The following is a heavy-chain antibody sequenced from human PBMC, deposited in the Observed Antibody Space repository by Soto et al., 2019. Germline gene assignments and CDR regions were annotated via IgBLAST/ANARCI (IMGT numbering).Heavy chain of an antibody. CDR1: GFTFATYG. V-gene: IGHV3-23*01. J-gene: IGHJ5*02. CDR2: ISGSGGDT. Sequence: PGGSLRLSCAASGFTFATYGMSWVRQAPGQGLEWVSGISGSGGDTYYADSVKGRFTISRDNSKNTLNLQMNSLRAEDTAIYYCAKGQRDYARQRFDPWGQGTQVTVSS. D-gene: IGHD4-17*01. CDR3: AKGQRDYARQRFDP.